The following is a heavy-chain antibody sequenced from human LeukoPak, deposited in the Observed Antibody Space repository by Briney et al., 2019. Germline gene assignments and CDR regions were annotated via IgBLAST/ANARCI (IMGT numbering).Heavy chain of an antibody. CDR3: AKVPTPVATQYY. D-gene: IGHD5-12*01. Sequence: GGSLRLSCAASGFTFSSYSMNWVRQAPGKGLEWVSAISGSGGSTYYADSVKGRFTISRDNSKNTLYLQMNSLRAEDTAVYYCAKVPTPVATQYYWGQGTLVTVSS. J-gene: IGHJ4*02. CDR2: ISGSGGST. V-gene: IGHV3-23*01. CDR1: GFTFSSYS.